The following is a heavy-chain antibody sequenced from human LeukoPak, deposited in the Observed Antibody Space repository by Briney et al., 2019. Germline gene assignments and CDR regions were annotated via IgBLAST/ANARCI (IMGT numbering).Heavy chain of an antibody. D-gene: IGHD2-15*01. J-gene: IGHJ4*02. CDR2: MNPNSGNT. V-gene: IGHV1-8*01. Sequence: ASVKVSCKASGYTFTSYDINWVRQATGQGLEWMGWMNPNSGNTGYAQKFQGRVTMTRNTSISTAYMELSSLRSEDTAVYYCASLVVVAAPHFDYWGQGTLVTVSS. CDR3: ASLVVVAAPHFDY. CDR1: GYTFTSYD.